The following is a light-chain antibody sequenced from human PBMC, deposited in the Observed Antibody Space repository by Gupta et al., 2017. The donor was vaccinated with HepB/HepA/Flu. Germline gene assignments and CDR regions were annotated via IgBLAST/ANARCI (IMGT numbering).Light chain of an antibody. CDR1: QSISSW. J-gene: IGKJ1*01. CDR2: KAS. CDR3: QQYNSYPWT. V-gene: IGKV1-5*03. Sequence: DXQXXXXXSXLSPSVGDRVTITCRASQSISSWLAWYQQKPGKAPNLLIYKASSLESGIPSRFSGSGSGTEFTLTISSLQPDDFATYYCQQYNSYPWTFGQGTKVEIK.